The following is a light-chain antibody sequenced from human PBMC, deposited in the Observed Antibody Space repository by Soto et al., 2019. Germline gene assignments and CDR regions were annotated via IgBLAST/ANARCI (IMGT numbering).Light chain of an antibody. CDR3: AAWDGSLNGWV. CDR1: SSSIGSNT. Sequence: QSVLTQAPSASGTPGQRVTISCSGSSSSIGSNTVSWYQQVPGTAPKLLIYSNDQRPSGVPDRFSGSKSGTSASLAIGGLLSEDEADYYCAAWDGSLNGWVFGGGTKLTVL. J-gene: IGLJ3*02. CDR2: SND. V-gene: IGLV1-44*01.